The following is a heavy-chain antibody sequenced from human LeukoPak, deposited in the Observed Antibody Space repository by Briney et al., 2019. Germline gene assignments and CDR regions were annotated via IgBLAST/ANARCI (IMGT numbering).Heavy chain of an antibody. CDR1: GFTFSSYE. V-gene: IGHV3-48*03. Sequence: GGSLRLSCAASGFTFSSYEMNWVRPALGKGLERVSYVSSSGSTIYYADSVKGRFTISRDNAKNSLYLQLNSLRAEDTAVYHCARSYYDYVWGSYRYWAFDIWGQGTMVTVSS. D-gene: IGHD3-16*02. CDR2: VSSSGSTI. CDR3: ARSYYDYVWGSYRYWAFDI. J-gene: IGHJ3*02.